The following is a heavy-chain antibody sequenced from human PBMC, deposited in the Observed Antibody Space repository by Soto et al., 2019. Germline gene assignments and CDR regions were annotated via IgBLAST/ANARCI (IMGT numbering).Heavy chain of an antibody. CDR2: VSNKNGVT. V-gene: IGHV1-18*04. J-gene: IGHJ4*02. Sequence: QVQLVQSGGEVMKPGASVKVSCKTSGYTFTNYDFSWVRQAPGQGLEWMGWVSNKNGVTSYAEKFRDRVTMTTDTSTNTIYMELRSLRSDDTAVYFCARERLNTGWYGFDHWGQGTQVTVSS. CDR1: GYTFTNYD. CDR3: ARERLNTGWYGFDH. D-gene: IGHD2-8*02.